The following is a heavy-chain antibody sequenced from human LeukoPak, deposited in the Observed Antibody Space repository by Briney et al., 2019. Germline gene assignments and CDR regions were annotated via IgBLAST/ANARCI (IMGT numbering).Heavy chain of an antibody. J-gene: IGHJ6*03. CDR2: VSPSGDIT. CDR3: ARRYSSSSEYYYYYYYMDV. Sequence: PGGSLRLSCAASGFTFSSYSMNWVRQAPGKGLEWVSGVSPSGDITYYADSVKGRFTISRDNSKNTVYLQMNSLRAEDTAVYYCARRYSSSSEYYYYYYYMDVWGKGTTVTVSS. V-gene: IGHV3-23*01. D-gene: IGHD6-6*01. CDR1: GFTFSSYS.